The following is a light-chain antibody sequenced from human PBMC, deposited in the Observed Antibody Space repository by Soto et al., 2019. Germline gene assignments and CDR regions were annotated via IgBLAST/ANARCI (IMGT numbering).Light chain of an antibody. CDR3: QQRGYLYT. V-gene: IGKV3-11*01. Sequence: EIVLTQSPATLSLSPGERATLSCRASRSISNYLAWYQQKPGQPPRLLIYDASNRATDIPARFSGSGSGTACTLTISSREPEEFAVYYCQQRGYLYTLDQGTKLETK. CDR2: DAS. J-gene: IGKJ2*01. CDR1: RSISNY.